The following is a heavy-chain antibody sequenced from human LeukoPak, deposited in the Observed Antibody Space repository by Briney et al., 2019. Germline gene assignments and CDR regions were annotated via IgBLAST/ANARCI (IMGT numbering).Heavy chain of an antibody. D-gene: IGHD6-13*01. J-gene: IGHJ1*01. V-gene: IGHV4-39*07. CDR2: IYYSGST. Sequence: SETLSLTCTVSGGSISSSSYYWGWIRQPPGKGLEWIGSIYYSGSTYYNPSLKSRVTISVDRSKNQFSLKLSSVTAADTAVYYCARGELSIAAAVEYFQHWGQGTLVTVSS. CDR1: GGSISSSSYY. CDR3: ARGELSIAAAVEYFQH.